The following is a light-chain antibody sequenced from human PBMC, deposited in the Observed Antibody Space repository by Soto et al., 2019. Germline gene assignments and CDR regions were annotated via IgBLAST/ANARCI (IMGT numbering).Light chain of an antibody. V-gene: IGKV1-39*01. CDR2: AAS. J-gene: IGKJ3*01. CDR3: QQSFSTPFT. CDR1: QSVTSY. Sequence: DIQMTQSPSSLSASVGDRVTITCRASQSVTSYLNWYQQNPGKAPKLLIYAASSLQSGVPLRFSGSGSGTDFTLTISSLQPEDFATYYCQQSFSTPFTFGPGTTVDIK.